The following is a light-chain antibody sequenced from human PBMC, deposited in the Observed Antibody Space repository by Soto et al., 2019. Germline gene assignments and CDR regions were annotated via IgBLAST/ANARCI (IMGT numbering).Light chain of an antibody. Sequence: NFMLTQPHSVSESPGKTVTISCTRSSGSIASNYVQWYQQRPGSSPTSVIYEDNQRPSGVPDRFSGSIDRSSNSASLTISGLKTEDEADYYCQSYDDTNYRDWVFGGGTKLTVL. J-gene: IGLJ3*02. CDR3: QSYDDTNYRDWV. V-gene: IGLV6-57*01. CDR2: EDN. CDR1: SGSIASNY.